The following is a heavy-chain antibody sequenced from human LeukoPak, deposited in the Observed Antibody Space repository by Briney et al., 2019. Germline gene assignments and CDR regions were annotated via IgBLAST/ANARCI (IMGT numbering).Heavy chain of an antibody. D-gene: IGHD3-22*01. J-gene: IGHJ4*02. CDR3: ARGGYYYDSSGYSNY. V-gene: IGHV5-51*01. Sequence: GESLKISCKGSGXSFTSYCIGWVRQMPGKGLEWMGIIYPGDSDTRYSPSFQGQVTISADTSISTAYLQWSSLKASDTAMYYCARGGYYYDSSGYSNYWGQGTLVTVSS. CDR1: GXSFTSYC. CDR2: IYPGDSDT.